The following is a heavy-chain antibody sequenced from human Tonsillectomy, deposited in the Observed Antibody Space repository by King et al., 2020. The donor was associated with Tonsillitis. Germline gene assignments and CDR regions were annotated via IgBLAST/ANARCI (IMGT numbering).Heavy chain of an antibody. CDR3: ANSLGMATFDK. V-gene: IGHV3-30*02. CDR2: IRFDGSNT. Sequence: VQLVESGGGVVQPGGSLRLSCAASGFTFSRFGMHWVRQAPGKGLEWVAFIRFDGSNTYYEDSVKGRFTVSRDNSKNTLYLQMNSLTVEDTAVYYCANSLGMATFDKWGQGTLVSDSS. D-gene: IGHD5-24*01. CDR1: GFTFSRFG. J-gene: IGHJ4*02.